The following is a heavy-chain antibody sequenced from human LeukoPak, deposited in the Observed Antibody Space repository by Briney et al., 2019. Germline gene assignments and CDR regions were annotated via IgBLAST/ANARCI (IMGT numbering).Heavy chain of an antibody. D-gene: IGHD5-18*01. V-gene: IGHV3-33*01. J-gene: IGHJ6*02. CDR2: IRYDGSNK. Sequence: GGSLRLSCAASGFTFSSYGMHWVRQAPGRGLEWVAVIRYDGSNKYYADSVKGRFTISRDNSKNTLYLQMNSLRAEDTAVYYCAREDGTAMASFYYYYYGMGVWGQGTTVTVSS. CDR3: AREDGTAMASFYYYYYGMGV. CDR1: GFTFSSYG.